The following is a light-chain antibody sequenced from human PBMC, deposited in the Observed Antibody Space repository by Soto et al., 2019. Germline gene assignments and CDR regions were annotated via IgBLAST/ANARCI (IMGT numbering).Light chain of an antibody. J-gene: IGKJ1*01. Sequence: EIVMPQSPATLSVSPGERATISCRASQSVGTHLAWYQQKPGQAPRLLLYGASTRATGIPARFSGSGSGTEFTLTISSLQSEDFAVYCCQQYNNWPRTFGQGTKVEIK. CDR1: QSVGTH. CDR3: QQYNNWPRT. CDR2: GAS. V-gene: IGKV3-15*01.